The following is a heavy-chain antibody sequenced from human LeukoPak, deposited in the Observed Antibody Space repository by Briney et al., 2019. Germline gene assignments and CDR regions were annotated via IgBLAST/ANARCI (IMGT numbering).Heavy chain of an antibody. CDR2: IIPIFGTA. D-gene: IGHD5-24*01. CDR3: ARVYGDGYNYLDY. CDR1: GGTFSSYA. J-gene: IGHJ4*02. Sequence: SSVKVSCKASGGTFSSYAISWVRQAPGQGLDWMGGIIPIFGTANYAQKFQGRVTITTDESTSTAYMELSSLRSEDTAVYYCARVYGDGYNYLDYWGQGTLVTVSS. V-gene: IGHV1-69*05.